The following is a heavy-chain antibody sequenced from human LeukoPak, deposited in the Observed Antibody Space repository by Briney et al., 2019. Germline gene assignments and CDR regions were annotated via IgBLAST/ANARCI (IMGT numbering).Heavy chain of an antibody. CDR1: GGSISSGSYD. V-gene: IGHV4-61*09. J-gene: IGHJ4*02. Sequence: SQTLSLTCTVSGGSISSGSYDWYWIRQPAGKGLEWIGHIYTSGTSNYNPSLRSRVTISVDTSKNQFSLKLASVTAADTAVYYCTKGRGIWGQGTLVTVSS. CDR2: IYTSGTS. CDR3: TKGRGI. D-gene: IGHD3-10*01.